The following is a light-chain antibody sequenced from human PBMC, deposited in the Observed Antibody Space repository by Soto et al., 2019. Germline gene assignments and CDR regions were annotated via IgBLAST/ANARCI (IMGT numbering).Light chain of an antibody. CDR2: NNN. CDR3: AAWDDSLNGVV. V-gene: IGLV1-44*01. J-gene: IGLJ3*02. Sequence: QSVLTQPPSASGTPGQRVTIACSGSSSNIGSTTVKWYQQLPGTAPKLLIYNNNQRPSGVPDRFSGSKSGTSASLVISGLQSEYEADYYCAAWDDSLNGVVFGGGTKLTVL. CDR1: SSNIGSTT.